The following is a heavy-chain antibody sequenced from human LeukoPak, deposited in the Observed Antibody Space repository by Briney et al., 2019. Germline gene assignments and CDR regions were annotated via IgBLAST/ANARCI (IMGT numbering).Heavy chain of an antibody. J-gene: IGHJ6*03. CDR2: IYSGGST. CDR3: ARGGTWGGYYYMDV. CDR1: GFTVSSNY. D-gene: IGHD1-1*01. Sequence: GGSLRLSCAAPGFTVSSNYMSWVRQAPGKGLEWVSVIYSGGSTYYADSVKGRFTISRDNSKNTLYLQMNSLRAEDTAVYYCARGGTWGGYYYMDVWGKGTTVTVSS. V-gene: IGHV3-66*02.